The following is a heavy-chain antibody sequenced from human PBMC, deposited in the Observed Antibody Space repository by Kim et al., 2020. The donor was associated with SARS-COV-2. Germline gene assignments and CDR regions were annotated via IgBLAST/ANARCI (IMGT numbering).Heavy chain of an antibody. CDR3: ARGGYQPLLRPYYYYGMDA. J-gene: IGHJ6*02. V-gene: IGHV4-34*01. CDR2: INHSGST. Sequence: SETLSLTCAVYGGSFSGYYCSWIRQPPGKGLEWIGEINHSGSTNYNPSLKSRVTISVDTSKTQFSLKLSSVTAADTAVYYCARGGYQPLLRPYYYYGMDAWGQGTTVTVSS. D-gene: IGHD2-2*01. CDR1: GGSFSGYY.